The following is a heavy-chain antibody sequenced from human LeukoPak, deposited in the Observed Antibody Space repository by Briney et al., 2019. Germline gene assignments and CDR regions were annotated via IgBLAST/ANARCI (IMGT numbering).Heavy chain of an antibody. CDR1: GFTFSYYS. V-gene: IGHV3-21*01. J-gene: IGHJ4*02. CDR3: ARVYSANGYGSGYYDY. D-gene: IGHD3-10*01. Sequence: GGSLRLSCAASGFTFSYYSMNWVRQAPGKGLEWVSAITSTSNHINYADSVKGRFTISRDSANNSLYLQMNSLRAEDTAVYYCARVYSANGYGSGYYDYWGQGTLVTVSS. CDR2: ITSTSNHI.